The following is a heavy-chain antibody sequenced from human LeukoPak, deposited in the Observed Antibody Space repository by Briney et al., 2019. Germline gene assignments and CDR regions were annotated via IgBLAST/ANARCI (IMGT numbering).Heavy chain of an antibody. J-gene: IGHJ6*03. CDR3: ARGDSSGYYSYYYYYMDA. Sequence: SETLSLTCTVSGGSISSYYWSWIRQPPGKGLEWIGYFSYSGSTNYNPSLKSRVTISVDTSKNQFSLRLSSVTAADMAMYYCARGDSSGYYSYYYYYMDAWGKGTTVTVSS. CDR1: GGSISSYY. CDR2: FSYSGST. V-gene: IGHV4-59*01. D-gene: IGHD3-22*01.